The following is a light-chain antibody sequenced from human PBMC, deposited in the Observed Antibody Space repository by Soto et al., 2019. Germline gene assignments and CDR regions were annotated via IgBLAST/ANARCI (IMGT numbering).Light chain of an antibody. CDR3: QQSYSTPPWT. CDR1: QSIRSY. CDR2: DAS. J-gene: IGKJ1*01. Sequence: DIQLTQSPSSLSASVGDKVTITCRASQSIRSYLNWVQQKPGKAPKLLTYDASSLQTGVPSRFSGSGSGTDFSLTISSLQPEDFATYYCQQSYSTPPWTFGQGTKVDIK. V-gene: IGKV1-39*01.